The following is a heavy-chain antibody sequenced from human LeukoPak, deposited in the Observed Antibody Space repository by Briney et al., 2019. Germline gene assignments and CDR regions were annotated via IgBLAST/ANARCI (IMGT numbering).Heavy chain of an antibody. J-gene: IGHJ4*02. D-gene: IGHD6-13*01. CDR2: IGASGGNT. V-gene: IGHV3-23*01. CDR1: GFTFSNYA. CDR3: AKDSSSWPHYFDY. Sequence: PGGSLRLSCAASGFTFSNYAMSWVRQAPGKGLEWVSGIGASGGNTYDADSAKGRFTISRDNSKNTVYLQMNNLRAEDTAVYYCAKDSSSWPHYFDYWGQGTLVTVSS.